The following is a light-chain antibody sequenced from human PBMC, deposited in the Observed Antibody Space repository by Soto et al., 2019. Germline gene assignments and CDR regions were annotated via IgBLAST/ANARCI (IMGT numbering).Light chain of an antibody. J-gene: IGKJ2*01. CDR1: QSVSSSY. V-gene: IGKV3-20*01. Sequence: EIVLTQSPGTLSLSPGERATRSCRASQSVSSSYLAWYQQKPGQAPWLLIYGASSRATGIPGRFSGSGSGTDFTLTINRLEPEDFAVYYCQQYGISPFTFGQGTKLEIK. CDR2: GAS. CDR3: QQYGISPFT.